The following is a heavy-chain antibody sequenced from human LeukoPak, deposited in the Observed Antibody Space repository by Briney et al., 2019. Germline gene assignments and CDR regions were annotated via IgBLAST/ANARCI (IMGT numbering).Heavy chain of an antibody. CDR3: ARRYSSSWYDYYYYGMDV. V-gene: IGHV1-8*01. D-gene: IGHD6-13*01. CDR2: MNPNSGNT. CDR1: GYTFTSYD. Sequence: ASVKVSCKASGYTFTSYDINWVRQATGQGLEWMGWMNPNSGNTGYAQKFQGRVTMTRSTSISTAYMELSSLRSEDTAVYYCARRYSSSWYDYYYYGMDVWGQGTTVTVSS. J-gene: IGHJ6*02.